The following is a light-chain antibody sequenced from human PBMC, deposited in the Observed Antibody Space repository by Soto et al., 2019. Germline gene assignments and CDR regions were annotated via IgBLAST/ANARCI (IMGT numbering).Light chain of an antibody. CDR3: QQSYSTPRYT. CDR2: SAS. V-gene: IGKV1-39*01. J-gene: IGKJ2*01. CDR1: QSISRY. Sequence: DIQMTQSPSSLSASVGDRVTITCRASQSISRYLNWYQQKPGKAPKLLIYSASSLQSGVPSRFSGSGSGTDFTLTISSLQPEDFATYYCQQSYSTPRYTLGQGTKLEIK.